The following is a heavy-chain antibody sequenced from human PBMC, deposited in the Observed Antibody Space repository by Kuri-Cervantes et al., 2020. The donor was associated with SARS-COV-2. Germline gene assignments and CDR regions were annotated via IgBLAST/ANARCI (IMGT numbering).Heavy chain of an antibody. CDR2: IYYSGST. V-gene: IGHV4-39*02. CDR3: ARDPYCSGGTCYPNYYYGMDV. CDR1: GGSISSSSYY. J-gene: IGHJ6*02. Sequence: GSLRLSCTVSGGSISSSSYYWGWIRQPPGKGLEWIGSIYYSGSTYYNPSLKSRVTISVDTSKNQFSLKLSSVTAADTAVYYCARDPYCSGGTCYPNYYYGMDVWGQGTTVTVSS. D-gene: IGHD2-15*01.